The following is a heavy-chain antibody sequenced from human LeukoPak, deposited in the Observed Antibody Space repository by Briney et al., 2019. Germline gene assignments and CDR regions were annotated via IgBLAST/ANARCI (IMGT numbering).Heavy chain of an antibody. J-gene: IGHJ5*02. D-gene: IGHD2-15*01. CDR1: GGSISGGSYY. CDR3: ARVPYCSGGSCYSWFDP. CDR2: IYTSGST. V-gene: IGHV4-61*02. Sequence: SQTLSLTCTVSGGSISGGSYYWSWIRQPAGKGLEWIGRIYTSGSTNYNPSLKSRVTISVDTSKNQFSLKLSSVTAADTAVYYCARVPYCSGGSCYSWFDPWGQGTLVTVSS.